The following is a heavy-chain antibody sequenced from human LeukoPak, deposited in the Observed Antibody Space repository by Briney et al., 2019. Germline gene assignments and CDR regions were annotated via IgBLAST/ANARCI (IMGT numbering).Heavy chain of an antibody. J-gene: IGHJ4*02. CDR1: GGSISSSSYY. CDR2: IYTSGST. V-gene: IGHV4-61*02. D-gene: IGHD6-19*01. Sequence: SETLSLTCTVSGGSISSSSYYWGWIRQPAGKGLEWIGRIYTSGSTNYNPSLKSRVTMSVDTSKNQFSLKLSSVTAADTAVYYCARVGSGWYRGYFDYWGQGTLVTVSS. CDR3: ARVGSGWYRGYFDY.